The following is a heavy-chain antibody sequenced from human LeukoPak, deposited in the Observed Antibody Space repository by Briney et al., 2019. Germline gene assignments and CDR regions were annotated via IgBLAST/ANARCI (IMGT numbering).Heavy chain of an antibody. Sequence: PGGSLRHSCAASGFRLDDYAMQRVRQAPAKGLEWVSGITPNSGAIAYADSVKGRFTTYRDNAKHSLYLQMNSLTAEDTALYYCTKDLAPNNHDSDRHFQLGGQGTLVTVSS. V-gene: IGHV3-9*01. J-gene: IGHJ1*01. CDR1: GFRLDDYA. CDR2: ITPNSGAI. CDR3: TKDLAPNNHDSDRHFQL. D-gene: IGHD3-22*01.